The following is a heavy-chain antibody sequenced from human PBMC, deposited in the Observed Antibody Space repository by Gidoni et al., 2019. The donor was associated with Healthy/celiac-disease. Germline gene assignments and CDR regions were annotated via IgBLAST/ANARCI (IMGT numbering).Heavy chain of an antibody. CDR1: GGSISSYY. CDR2: IYYSGST. CDR3: ARGDFYDSSGYLDY. J-gene: IGHJ4*02. V-gene: IGHV4-59*01. D-gene: IGHD3-22*01. Sequence: QVQLQESGPGLVKPSETLSLTCTGSGGSISSYYWSWIRQPPGKGLEWIGYIYYSGSTTYNPSLKSRVTISVDTSKNQFSLKLSSVTAADTAVYYCARGDFYDSSGYLDYWGQGTLVTVSS.